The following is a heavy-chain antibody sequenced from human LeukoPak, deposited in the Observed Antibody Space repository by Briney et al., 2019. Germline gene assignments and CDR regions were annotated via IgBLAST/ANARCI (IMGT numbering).Heavy chain of an antibody. CDR3: ANPIVGATNFQH. CDR2: FDPEDGET. V-gene: IGHV1-24*01. CDR1: GYTLTELS. D-gene: IGHD1-26*01. J-gene: IGHJ1*01. Sequence: ASVKVSCKVSGYTLTELSMHWVRQAPGKGLEWMGGFDPEDGETIYAQKFQGRVTLTEDTSTDTAYMELSSLRSEDTAVYYCANPIVGATNFQHWGQGTLVTVSS.